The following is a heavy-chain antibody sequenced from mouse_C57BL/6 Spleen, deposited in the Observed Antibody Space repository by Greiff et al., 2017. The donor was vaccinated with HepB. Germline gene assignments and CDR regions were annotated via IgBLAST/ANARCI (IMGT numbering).Heavy chain of an antibody. CDR1: GFTFSSYA. CDR3: TRGGGTTVVAFDY. D-gene: IGHD1-1*01. V-gene: IGHV5-9-1*02. J-gene: IGHJ2*01. Sequence: EVMLVESGEGLVKPGGSLKLSCAASGFTFSSYAMSWVRQTPEKRLEWVAYISSGGDYIYYADTVKGRFTISRDNARNTLYLQMSSLKSEDTAMYYCTRGGGTTVVAFDYWGQGTTLTVSS. CDR2: ISSGGDYI.